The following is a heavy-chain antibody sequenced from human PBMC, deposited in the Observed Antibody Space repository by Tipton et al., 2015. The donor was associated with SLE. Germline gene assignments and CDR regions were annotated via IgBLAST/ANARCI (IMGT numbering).Heavy chain of an antibody. CDR2: VSDSGSDS. V-gene: IGHV3-23*05. CDR3: AKGSAAVRPYYFDY. CDR1: RITFSTYG. Sequence: SLRLSCAASRITFSTYGMRWVRQSPAKGLEWFSAVSDSGSDSYYADSVTGRFTISRDNSKNTLHLQMNSLGGEDTAMYYCAKGSAAVRPYYFDYWGQGALVTVSS. J-gene: IGHJ4*02. D-gene: IGHD2-2*01.